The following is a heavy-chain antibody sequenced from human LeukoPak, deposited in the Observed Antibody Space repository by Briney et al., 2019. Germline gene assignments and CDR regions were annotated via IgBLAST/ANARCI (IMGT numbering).Heavy chain of an antibody. Sequence: GGSLRLSCAASGFTISNYWMSWVRQAPGKGLEWVANIKQDGSEKYYVDSVKGRFTISRDNAKNSLYLQMSSLRAEDTAVYYCARGAGPADAFDIWGQGTMVTVSS. CDR3: ARGAGPADAFDI. V-gene: IGHV3-7*03. J-gene: IGHJ3*02. CDR1: GFTISNYW. D-gene: IGHD6-19*01. CDR2: IKQDGSEK.